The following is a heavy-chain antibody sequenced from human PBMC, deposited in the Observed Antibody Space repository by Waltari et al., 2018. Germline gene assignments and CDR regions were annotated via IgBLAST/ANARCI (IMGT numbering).Heavy chain of an antibody. CDR1: GFTFSSRA. Sequence: EVQLLESGGGLVQPGGSLRLSCAATGFTFSSRAMSWVRQGPGKGLEWVSAISGSGGSTYYADSVKVRFTISRDNSKNTLYLQMNSLRAEDTAVYYCAKVKYSYGNEMEFDYWGQGTLVTVSS. CDR3: AKVKYSYGNEMEFDY. J-gene: IGHJ4*02. CDR2: ISGSGGST. D-gene: IGHD5-18*01. V-gene: IGHV3-23*01.